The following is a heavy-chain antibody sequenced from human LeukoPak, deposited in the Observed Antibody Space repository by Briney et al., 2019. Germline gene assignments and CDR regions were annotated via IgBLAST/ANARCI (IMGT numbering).Heavy chain of an antibody. CDR3: AREGVWGSHRPSSVGY. D-gene: IGHD3-16*02. Sequence: GGSLRLSCAASGFTFSSYSMNWVRQAPGKGPEWVSSISGSSSYIYYADSVKGRFTISRDNAKNSLYLQMNSLRAEDTAVYYCAREGVWGSHRPSSVGYWGQGTLVTVSS. J-gene: IGHJ4*02. CDR1: GFTFSSYS. V-gene: IGHV3-21*01. CDR2: ISGSSSYI.